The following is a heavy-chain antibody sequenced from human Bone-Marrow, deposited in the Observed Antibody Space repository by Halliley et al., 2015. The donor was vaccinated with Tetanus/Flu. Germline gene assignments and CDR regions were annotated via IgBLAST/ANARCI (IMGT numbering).Heavy chain of an antibody. CDR3: ARRKVGGFKGVDF. V-gene: IGHV4-34*01. D-gene: IGHD1-26*01. Sequence: WIGEINYRGGTIYNPSLKSRVTMSIDTSKNQFSLKLTSVTVADTAIYYCARRKVGGFKGVDFWGQGTLISVSS. CDR2: INYRGGT. J-gene: IGHJ4*02.